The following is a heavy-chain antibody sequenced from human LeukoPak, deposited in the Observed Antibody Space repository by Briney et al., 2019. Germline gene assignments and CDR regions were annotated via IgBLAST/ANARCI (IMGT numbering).Heavy chain of an antibody. J-gene: IGHJ5*02. Sequence: PSETLSLTCAVYGGSFSGYYWSWIRQPPGKGLEWIGEINHSGSTNYNPSLKSRVTISVDTSKNQFSLKLSSVTAADTAVYYCARRLVRGPRRSNWFDPWGQGTLVTVSS. D-gene: IGHD3-10*01. V-gene: IGHV4-34*01. CDR1: GGSFSGYY. CDR3: ARRLVRGPRRSNWFDP. CDR2: INHSGST.